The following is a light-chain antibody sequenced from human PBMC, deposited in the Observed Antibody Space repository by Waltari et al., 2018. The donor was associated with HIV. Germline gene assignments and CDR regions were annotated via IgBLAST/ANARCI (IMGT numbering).Light chain of an antibody. CDR1: RATIGAPYD. Sequence: QSVLTQPPSVSGAPGRRVTISCSGSRATIGAPYDVHWYQQLPGVAPKLLIYASTKRPSGVPDRFSGSRSGTSASLAITGLQPEDEAGYYCQSYDSGLSASVFGGGTQLTVL. J-gene: IGLJ2*01. CDR3: QSYDSGLSASV. V-gene: IGLV1-40*01. CDR2: AST.